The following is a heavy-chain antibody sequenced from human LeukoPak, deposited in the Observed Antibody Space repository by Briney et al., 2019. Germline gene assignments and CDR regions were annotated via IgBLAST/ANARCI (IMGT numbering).Heavy chain of an antibody. D-gene: IGHD2-21*01. J-gene: IGHJ3*02. V-gene: IGHV3-21*04. CDR2: ISSSGGSI. CDR1: GFTFSSYT. Sequence: GGSLRLSCAASGFTFSSYTMNWVRQAPGKGLEGVSSISSSGGSIYYADSVKGRFTNSRDNSKNTLYLQMNSLRAEDTALYYCAKDSWSFHDAFDIWGQGTMVTVSS. CDR3: AKDSWSFHDAFDI.